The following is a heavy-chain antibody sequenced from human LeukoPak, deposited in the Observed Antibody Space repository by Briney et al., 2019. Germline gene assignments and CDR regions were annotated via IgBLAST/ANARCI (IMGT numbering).Heavy chain of an antibody. CDR2: INPSGGST. J-gene: IGHJ3*02. Sequence: ASVKVSCKASGYTFTSYYMHWVRQAPGQGLEWMGIINPSGGSTSYAQKFQGRVTMTRDMSTNTVYMELSSLRSEDTAVYYCARVSVGGRMIAAAGIGAFDIWGQGTMVTVSS. CDR1: GYTFTSYY. D-gene: IGHD6-13*01. CDR3: ARVSVGGRMIAAAGIGAFDI. V-gene: IGHV1-46*01.